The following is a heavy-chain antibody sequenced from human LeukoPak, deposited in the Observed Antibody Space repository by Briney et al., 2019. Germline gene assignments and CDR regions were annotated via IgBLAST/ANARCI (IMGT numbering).Heavy chain of an antibody. CDR2: IWYDGSNK. D-gene: IGHD1-7*01. V-gene: IGHV3-33*01. CDR3: ASLGNYWDSETGTTPLFDY. Sequence: GGSLRLSCAASGFTFSSYGMHWVRQAPGKGLEWVAVIWYDGSNKYYADSVKGRFTISRDNSKNTLYLQMNSLRAEDTAVYYCASLGNYWDSETGTTPLFDYWGQGTLVTVSS. J-gene: IGHJ4*02. CDR1: GFTFSSYG.